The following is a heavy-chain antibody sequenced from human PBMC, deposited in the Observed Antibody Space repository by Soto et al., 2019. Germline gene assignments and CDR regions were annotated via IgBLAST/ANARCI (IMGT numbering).Heavy chain of an antibody. CDR2: IYATGTT. CDR1: GASISGFY. D-gene: IGHD3-16*01. CDR3: VRDGTKTLRDWFDP. V-gene: IGHV4-4*07. J-gene: IGHJ5*02. Sequence: QVQLQESGPGLVKPSETLSLTCTVSGASISGFYWSWIRKSAGKGLEWIGRIYATGTTDYNPSIRGRVMMSVDTSKKQFSLKLRSVTAADTAVYYCVRDGTKTLRDWFDPWGQGMSVTVSS.